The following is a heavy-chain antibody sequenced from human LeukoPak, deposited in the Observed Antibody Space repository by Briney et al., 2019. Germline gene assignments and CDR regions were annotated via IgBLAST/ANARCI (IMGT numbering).Heavy chain of an antibody. D-gene: IGHD3-9*01. CDR1: GYTFTGYY. CDR2: INPNSGGT. Sequence: ASVKVSCKASGYTFTGYYIHWVRQAPGQGLEWMGWINPNSGGTNYAQKFQGWVTMTRDTSISTAYMELSRLRSDDTAVYYCARGSRLRYFDWSSPPYNWFDPWGQGTLVTVSS. J-gene: IGHJ5*02. CDR3: ARGSRLRYFDWSSPPYNWFDP. V-gene: IGHV1-2*04.